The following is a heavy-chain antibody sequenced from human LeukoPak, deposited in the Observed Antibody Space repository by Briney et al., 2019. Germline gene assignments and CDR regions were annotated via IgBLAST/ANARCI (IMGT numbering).Heavy chain of an antibody. Sequence: GGSLRLSCVASGFTFSTYWMTWVRQAPGKGLEWVSSISASGVMTYYADSVKGRFTVSRDNSKNSLYLQMSSLTAADTAVYYCAKDRSIGTYYTFDHWGQGTLVTVSS. CDR3: AKDRSIGTYYTFDH. V-gene: IGHV3-23*01. CDR2: ISASGVMT. D-gene: IGHD1-26*01. J-gene: IGHJ4*02. CDR1: GFTFSTYW.